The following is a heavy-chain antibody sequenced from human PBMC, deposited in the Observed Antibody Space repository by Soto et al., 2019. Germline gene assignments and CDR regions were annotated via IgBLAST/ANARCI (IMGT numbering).Heavy chain of an antibody. CDR2: IIPIFGTA. CDR1: GGTFSSYA. J-gene: IGHJ4*02. D-gene: IGHD5-12*01. Sequence: SVKVSCKASGGTFSSYAISWVRQAPGQGLEWMGGIIPIFGTANYAQKFQGRVTITADESTGTAYMELSSLRSEDTAVYYCAREMATTTPLFDYWGQGTLVTVSS. CDR3: AREMATTTPLFDY. V-gene: IGHV1-69*13.